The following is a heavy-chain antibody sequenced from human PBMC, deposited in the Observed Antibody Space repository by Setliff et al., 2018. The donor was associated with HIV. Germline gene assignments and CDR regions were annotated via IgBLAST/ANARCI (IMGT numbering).Heavy chain of an antibody. CDR3: AREHCSGGSCNGFDI. J-gene: IGHJ3*02. Sequence: PSETLSLTCTVSGGSISSGGYYWSWIRQPPGKGLEWIGEINHSGTTNYNPSLKSRVTISLDTSRNQFSLKLGSVTAADTAMYSCAREHCSGGSCNGFDIWGQGTMVTVSS. CDR1: GGSISSGGYY. V-gene: IGHV4-61*08. CDR2: INHSGTT. D-gene: IGHD2-15*01.